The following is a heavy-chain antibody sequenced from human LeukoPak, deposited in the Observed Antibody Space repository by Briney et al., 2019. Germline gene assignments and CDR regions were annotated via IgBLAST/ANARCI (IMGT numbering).Heavy chain of an antibody. J-gene: IGHJ4*02. Sequence: SETLSLTCTVSGDSINTYYWSWIRQPPGKGLEWIGYIYYRVTSDYNPSLKSRVTISVDTSKNQFSLKLSSVTAADTAVYYCARDTGYYDSSGGFDYWGQGTLVTVSS. V-gene: IGHV4-59*12. CDR2: IYYRVTS. CDR3: ARDTGYYDSSGGFDY. CDR1: GDSINTYY. D-gene: IGHD3-22*01.